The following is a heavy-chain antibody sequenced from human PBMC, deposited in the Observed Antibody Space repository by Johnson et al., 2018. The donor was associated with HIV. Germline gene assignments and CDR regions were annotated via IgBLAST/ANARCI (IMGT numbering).Heavy chain of an antibody. CDR1: GFTFSSYA. CDR3: ARDGLEVDAFDI. CDR2: IAYDGSNK. Sequence: QVQLVESGGGVVQPGRSLRLSCAASGFTFSSYAMHWVRQAPGKGLEWVAVIAYDGSNKYYADSVKGRFTVSRDNSNNTLHLLMNSLRAEDTAVYYCARDGLEVDAFDIWGQGTMVTVSS. D-gene: IGHD3-3*01. V-gene: IGHV3-30-3*01. J-gene: IGHJ3*02.